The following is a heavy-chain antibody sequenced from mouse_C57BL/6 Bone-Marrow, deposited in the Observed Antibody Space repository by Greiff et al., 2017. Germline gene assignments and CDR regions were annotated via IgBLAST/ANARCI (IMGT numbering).Heavy chain of an antibody. Sequence: EVQVVESGGGLVQPGGSLKLSCAASGFTFSDYYMYWVRQTPEKRLEWVAYISNGGGSTYYPDTVKGRFTISRDNAKNTLYLQMSRLNSEDTAMYYCARQGYSNYVSWFAYWGQGTLVTVSA. CDR3: ARQGYSNYVSWFAY. CDR1: GFTFSDYY. V-gene: IGHV5-12*01. D-gene: IGHD2-5*01. J-gene: IGHJ3*01. CDR2: ISNGGGST.